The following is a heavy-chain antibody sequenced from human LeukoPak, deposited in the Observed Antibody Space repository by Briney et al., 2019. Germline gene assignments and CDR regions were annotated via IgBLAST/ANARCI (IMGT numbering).Heavy chain of an antibody. D-gene: IGHD3-16*01. J-gene: IGHJ4*02. CDR1: GGSISSYY. Sequence: PSETLSLTCTVSGGSISSYYWSWIRQPPGKGLEWIGYIYYTGSTNYNPSLKSRITISVDTSKNQFSLKLSSVTAADTAVYYCARSGKSAYILDYWGQGTLVTVSS. CDR2: IYYTGST. CDR3: ARSGKSAYILDY. V-gene: IGHV4-59*01.